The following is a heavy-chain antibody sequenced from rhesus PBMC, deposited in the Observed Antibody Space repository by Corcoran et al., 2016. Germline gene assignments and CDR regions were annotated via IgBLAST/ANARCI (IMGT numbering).Heavy chain of an antibody. CDR2: IRESGGAI. D-gene: IGHD6-25*01. CDR3: TRSAAASFYGLDS. Sequence: DVKLVESGGGLVEPGGSLRLSCVDSGFTFSSYEMHWVRQAAGKGLKWVSVIRESGGAIYYADSVKCRFTISRDNAKNSLFLQMNSLRAEDTAVYYCTRSAAASFYGLDSWGQGVVVTVSS. V-gene: IGHV3-100*02. J-gene: IGHJ6*01. CDR1: GFTFSSYE.